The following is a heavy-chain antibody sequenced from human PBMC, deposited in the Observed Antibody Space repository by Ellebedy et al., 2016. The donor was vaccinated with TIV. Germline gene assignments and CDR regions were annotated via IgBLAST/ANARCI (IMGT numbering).Heavy chain of an antibody. J-gene: IGHJ4*02. CDR3: ARAVAGSPDS. V-gene: IGHV3-11*03. Sequence: GESLKISCAASRFTFSDYYMSWIRQAPGKGLEWVSYITSSGTYTLYVDSVKGRFTVSRDNAKNSLYLEMNSLRVEDTAVYYCARAVAGSPDSWGQGTLVTVSS. CDR2: ITSSGTYT. D-gene: IGHD6-19*01. CDR1: RFTFSDYY.